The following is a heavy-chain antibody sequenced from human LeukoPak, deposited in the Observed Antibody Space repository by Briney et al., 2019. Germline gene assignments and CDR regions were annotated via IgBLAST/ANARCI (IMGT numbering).Heavy chain of an antibody. CDR1: AFTFRTYG. J-gene: IGHJ4*02. Sequence: QPGRSLRLSCAASAFTFRTYGMHWVRQAPGKGLDWVAVISYDATNKNYADSVKGRFTISRDNSKNTLYLQMNSLRAEDTAVYYCAKDRHPARTDGYYLDYWGQGTLVTVSS. V-gene: IGHV3-30*18. CDR2: ISYDATNK. D-gene: IGHD1-14*01. CDR3: AKDRHPARTDGYYLDY.